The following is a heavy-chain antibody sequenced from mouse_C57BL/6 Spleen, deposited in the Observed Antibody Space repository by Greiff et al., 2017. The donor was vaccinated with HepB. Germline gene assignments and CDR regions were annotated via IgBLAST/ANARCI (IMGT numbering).Heavy chain of an antibody. J-gene: IGHJ4*01. D-gene: IGHD2-3*01. CDR2: ISSGSSTI. CDR1: GFTFSDYG. V-gene: IGHV5-17*01. CDR3: ARDDGYYGNYAMDY. Sequence: EVQLVESGGGLVKPGGSLKLSCAASGFTFSDYGMHWVRQAPEKGLEWVAYISSGSSTIYYADTVKGRFTISRDNAKNTLFLQMTSLRSEDTAMYYCARDDGYYGNYAMDYWGQGTSVTVSS.